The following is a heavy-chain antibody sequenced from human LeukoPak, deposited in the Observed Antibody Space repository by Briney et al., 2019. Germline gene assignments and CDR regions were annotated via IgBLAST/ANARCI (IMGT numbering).Heavy chain of an antibody. D-gene: IGHD2-21*01. Sequence: GASVKVSCKASGGTFSSYAISWVRQATGQGLEWMGWMNPNSGNTGYAQKFQGRVTMTRNTSISTAYMELSSLRSEDTAVYYCARGLVGMGGFDLWGRGTLVTVSS. J-gene: IGHJ2*01. CDR3: ARGLVGMGGFDL. CDR1: GGTFSSYA. V-gene: IGHV1-8*02. CDR2: MNPNSGNT.